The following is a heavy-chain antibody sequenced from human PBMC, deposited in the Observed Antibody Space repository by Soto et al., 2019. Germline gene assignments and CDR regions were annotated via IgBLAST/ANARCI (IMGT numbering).Heavy chain of an antibody. Sequence: GASVKVSFTASRGTFSSYSIIWVPQAPAQVLEWMVGIIPIFGTANYAQQFQGRVTITADESTSTAYMELSSLRSEDTAVYYCASPLRGGVVAATPGYYYYGMDVWGQGTTVTVSS. CDR1: RGTFSSYS. CDR3: ASPLRGGVVAATPGYYYYGMDV. J-gene: IGHJ6*02. V-gene: IGHV1-69*13. CDR2: IIPIFGTA. D-gene: IGHD2-15*01.